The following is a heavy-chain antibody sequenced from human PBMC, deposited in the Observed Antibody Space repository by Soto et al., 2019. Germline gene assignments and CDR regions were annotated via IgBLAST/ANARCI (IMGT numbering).Heavy chain of an antibody. CDR2: ITSKANNYAT. Sequence: EVQLVESGGGLVQPGESLKLSCAASGISFSGCALHWVRQASGKGLEWAGRITSKANNYATGFGASVKGRVTISRDDSTDMASLQMNGLKTEETAVYYCTSRRTGYGMDVWGQGTTVTVSS. V-gene: IGHV3-73*02. CDR3: TSRRTGYGMDV. CDR1: GISFSGCA. J-gene: IGHJ6*02.